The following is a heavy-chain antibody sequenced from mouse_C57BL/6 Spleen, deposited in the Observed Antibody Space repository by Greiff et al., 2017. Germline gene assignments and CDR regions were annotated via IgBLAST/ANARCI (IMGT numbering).Heavy chain of an antibody. CDR2: INPNNGGT. J-gene: IGHJ2*01. CDR1: GYTFTDYN. V-gene: IGHV1-18*01. CDR3: AREGYYGSSLFFDY. D-gene: IGHD1-1*01. Sequence: VQLQQSGPELVKPGASVKIPCKASGYTFTDYNMDWVKQSHGKSLEWIGDINPNNGGTFYNQKFKGKATLTVDKSSSTAYMELRSLTSEDTAVYYCAREGYYGSSLFFDYWGQGTTLTVSS.